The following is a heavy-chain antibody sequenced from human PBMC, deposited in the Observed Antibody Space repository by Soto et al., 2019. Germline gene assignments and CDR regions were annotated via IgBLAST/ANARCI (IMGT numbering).Heavy chain of an antibody. D-gene: IGHD3-10*01. CDR2: ISGSGGST. V-gene: IGHV3-23*01. CDR3: ANHMVRGGFDY. CDR1: GGTFISYA. Sequence: GGSLRLTCAASGGTFISYAMSWVRQAPGKGLEWVSAISGSGGSTYYADSVKGRFTISRDNSKNTLYLQMNSLRAEDTAVYYCANHMVRGGFDYWGQGTLVTVSS. J-gene: IGHJ4*02.